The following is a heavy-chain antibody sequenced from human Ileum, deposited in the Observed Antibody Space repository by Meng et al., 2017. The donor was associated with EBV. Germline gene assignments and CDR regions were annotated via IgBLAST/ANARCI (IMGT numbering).Heavy chain of an antibody. D-gene: IGHD3-10*01. CDR1: GYIFSIHA. V-gene: IGHV1-18*04. CDR2: ISTYNGDT. J-gene: IGHJ4*02. Sequence: VQVGQSGAQVKKPGASVKCSAKTSGYIFSIHAISWLRQAPGQGLEWMGWISTYNGDTNYEQKLQDRVTITTDTSTSTAYMELRSLRSDDTAMYYCARDPSNSAGRRTYFDYWGQGTLVTVSS. CDR3: ARDPSNSAGRRTYFDY.